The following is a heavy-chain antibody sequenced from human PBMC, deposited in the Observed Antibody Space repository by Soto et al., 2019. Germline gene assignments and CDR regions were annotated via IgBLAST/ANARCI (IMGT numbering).Heavy chain of an antibody. J-gene: IGHJ3*02. CDR1: GYSFPTYW. D-gene: IGHD3-16*01. Sequence: GESLKISCKGSGYSFPTYWIGWVRQMPGKGLEWMGIIYPGDSDTRYSPSFQGQVTISADKSISTAYLQWSSLKASDTAMYYCAKGSYDYIWMGAFDIWGKGTMVSVSS. CDR3: AKGSYDYIWMGAFDI. V-gene: IGHV5-51*01. CDR2: IYPGDSDT.